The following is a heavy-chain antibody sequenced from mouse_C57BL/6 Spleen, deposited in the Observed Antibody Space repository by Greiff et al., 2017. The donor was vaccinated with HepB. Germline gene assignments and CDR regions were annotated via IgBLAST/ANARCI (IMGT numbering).Heavy chain of an antibody. D-gene: IGHD1-1*01. Sequence: QVQLQQSGAELVRPGASVTLSCKASGYTFTDYEMHWVKQTPVHGLEWIGAIAPDTGGTAYNQKFKVKAILTADKSSSTAYMELRSLTSEDSAFYYCTRKLAEDYWGQGTTLTVSS. V-gene: IGHV1-15*01. CDR1: GYTFTDYE. CDR3: TRKLAEDY. CDR2: IAPDTGGT. J-gene: IGHJ2*01.